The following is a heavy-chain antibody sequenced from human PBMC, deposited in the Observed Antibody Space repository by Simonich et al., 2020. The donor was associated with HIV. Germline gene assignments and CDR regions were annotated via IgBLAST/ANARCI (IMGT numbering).Heavy chain of an antibody. J-gene: IGHJ4*02. Sequence: QVQLVQSGAEVKKPGSSVKVSCKASGGTFSSYAISWVRQAPGQGLEWMGRFIPDFGTSNYAQKFQGRVTITVDESPSTAYMELNSLTSEDTAIYYCAREDFGDYGGKHFDYWGQGTLVTVSS. V-gene: IGHV1-69*13. CDR1: GGTFSSYA. CDR2: FIPDFGTS. D-gene: IGHD4-17*01. CDR3: AREDFGDYGGKHFDY.